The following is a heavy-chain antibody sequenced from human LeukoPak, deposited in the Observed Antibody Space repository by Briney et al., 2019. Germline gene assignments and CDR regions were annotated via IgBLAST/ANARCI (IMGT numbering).Heavy chain of an antibody. V-gene: IGHV1-24*01. Sequence: ASVKVSCKVSGYTLTELSMHWVRQAPGKGLEWMGGFDPEDGETIYAQKFQGRVTMTEDTSTDTAYMELSSLRSEDTAVYYCATDYGGTSDYYFDYGGQETLVTVSS. J-gene: IGHJ4*02. D-gene: IGHD4-23*01. CDR3: ATDYGGTSDYYFDY. CDR2: FDPEDGET. CDR1: GYTLTELS.